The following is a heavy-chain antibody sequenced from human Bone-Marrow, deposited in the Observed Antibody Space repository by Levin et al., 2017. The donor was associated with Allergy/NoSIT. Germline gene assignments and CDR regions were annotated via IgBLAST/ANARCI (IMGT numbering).Heavy chain of an antibody. V-gene: IGHV4-59*01. D-gene: IGHD3-16*01. Sequence: PSETLSLTCTVSGGSISSYYWSWIRQPPGKGLEWIGYIYYGGSTNYNPSLKSRVTISVDTSKNQFSLKLSSVTAADTAVYYCAMGEYYFDYWGQGTLVTVSS. J-gene: IGHJ4*02. CDR2: IYYGGST. CDR1: GGSISSYY. CDR3: AMGEYYFDY.